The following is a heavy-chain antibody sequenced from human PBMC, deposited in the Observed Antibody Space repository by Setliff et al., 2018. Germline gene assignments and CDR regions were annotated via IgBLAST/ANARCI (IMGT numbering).Heavy chain of an antibody. V-gene: IGHV4-61*02. J-gene: IGHJ2*01. CDR2: IYSSGSP. D-gene: IGHD3-16*01. Sequence: SETLSLTCTVSGDSISSVNFYWTWIRQPAGQGLEWIGRIYSSGSPSYNPSLESRVTISRDTSKNQLSLTLSSMTAADTGVYYGVRGGSSVWAWYFDLWGRGTLVTVSS. CDR1: GDSISSVNFY. CDR3: VRGGSSVWAWYFDL.